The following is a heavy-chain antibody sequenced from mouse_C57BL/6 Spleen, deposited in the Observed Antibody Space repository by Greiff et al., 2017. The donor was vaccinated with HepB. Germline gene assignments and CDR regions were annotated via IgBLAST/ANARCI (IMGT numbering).Heavy chain of an antibody. CDR2: ISSGGSYT. CDR3: ARLNGTGYFDV. Sequence: EVKLMESGGDLVKPGGSLKLSCAASGFTFSSYGMSWVRQTPDKRLEWVATISSGGSYTYYPDSVKGRFTISRDNAKNTLYLQMSSLKSEDTAMYYCARLNGTGYFDVWGTGTTVTVSS. V-gene: IGHV5-6*01. D-gene: IGHD4-1*01. J-gene: IGHJ1*03. CDR1: GFTFSSYG.